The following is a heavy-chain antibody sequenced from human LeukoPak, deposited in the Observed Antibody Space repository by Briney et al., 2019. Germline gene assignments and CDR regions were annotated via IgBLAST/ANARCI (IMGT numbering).Heavy chain of an antibody. CDR3: AREVVARPAYRGGYGSGSRAFDI. J-gene: IGHJ3*02. V-gene: IGHV4-39*07. D-gene: IGHD3-10*01. Sequence: PSETLSLTCTVSGGSISSSSYYWGWIRQPPGKGLEWIGSIYYSGSTYYNPSLKSRVTISVDTSKNQFSLKLSSVTAADTAVYYCAREVVARPAYRGGYGSGSRAFDIWGQGTMVTVSS. CDR1: GGSISSSSYY. CDR2: IYYSGST.